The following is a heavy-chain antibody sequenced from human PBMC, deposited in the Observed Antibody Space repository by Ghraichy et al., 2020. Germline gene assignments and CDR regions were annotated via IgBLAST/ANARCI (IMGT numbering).Heavy chain of an antibody. CDR2: IYSSGST. CDR3: ATEASNWFDP. Sequence: GGSLRLSCAASGFTVSSNYMSWVRQAPGKGLEWVSVIYSSGSTFYADSVKGRFTISRDNSKNTLYLQMNSLRAEDTAVYYCATEASNWFDPWGRGTLVTVSS. V-gene: IGHV3-53*01. J-gene: IGHJ5*02. CDR1: GFTVSSNY.